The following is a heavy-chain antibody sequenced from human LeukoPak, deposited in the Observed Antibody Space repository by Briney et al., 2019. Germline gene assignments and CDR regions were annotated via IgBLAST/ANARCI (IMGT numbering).Heavy chain of an antibody. V-gene: IGHV3-7*01. CDR3: GRGKAAPED. CDR2: IKQDGSEK. D-gene: IGHD2-15*01. Sequence: GVSLRLSCGASGFTFTSFWMTWVRQAPGKGLEWVANIKQDGSEKYYVDSVKGRFTISRDNAKNSLSLQMNSLRAEDTAVYYCGRGKAAPEDWGQGTLVTVSS. J-gene: IGHJ4*02. CDR1: GFTFTSFW.